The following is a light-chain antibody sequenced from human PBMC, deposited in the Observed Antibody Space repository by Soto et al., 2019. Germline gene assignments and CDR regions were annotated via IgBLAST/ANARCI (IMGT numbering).Light chain of an antibody. J-gene: IGKJ5*01. CDR1: KSVSSN. CDR3: QQYGRSST. V-gene: IGKV3-20*01. CDR2: GAS. Sequence: EIVLTQSPVTLSLSPGERATLSGTAKKSVSSNLAWYQQKPGQAPRLLIYGASSRATGIPDRFSGSGSGTDFTLTIRRLGREYFTEYYCQQYGRSSTFGQGTRLEIK.